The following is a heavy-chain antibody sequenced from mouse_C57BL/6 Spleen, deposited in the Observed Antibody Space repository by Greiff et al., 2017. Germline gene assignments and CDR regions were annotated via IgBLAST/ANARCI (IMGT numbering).Heavy chain of an antibody. CDR1: GYTFTDYY. D-gene: IGHD2-4*01. J-gene: IGHJ3*01. CDR3: ARWTHYEWGFAY. V-gene: IGHV1-26*01. CDR2: INPNNGGT. Sequence: EVQLQQSGPELVKPGASVKISCKASGYTFTDYYMNWVKQSHGKSLEWIGDINPNNGGTSYNQKFKGKATLTVDKSSSTAYMELRSLTSEDSAVYYCARWTHYEWGFAYWGQGTLVTVSA.